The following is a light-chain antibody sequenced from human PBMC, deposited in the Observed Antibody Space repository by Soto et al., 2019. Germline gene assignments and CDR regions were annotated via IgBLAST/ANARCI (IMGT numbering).Light chain of an antibody. CDR3: QQSFSTPT. CDR2: SAS. J-gene: IGKJ5*01. V-gene: IGKV1-39*01. Sequence: DIQMTQSPSSLSTSIGDRVTITCRASQRINIYLNWYRQKPGKAPELLIYSASNLQSGVPSRFSGSGSGTDFTPTISGLQSEDFATYYCQQSFSTPTVGQGTRLEIK. CDR1: QRINIY.